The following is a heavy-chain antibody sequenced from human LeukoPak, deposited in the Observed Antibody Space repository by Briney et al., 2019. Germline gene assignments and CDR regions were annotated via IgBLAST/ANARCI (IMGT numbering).Heavy chain of an antibody. D-gene: IGHD3-22*01. Sequence: PSETLSLTCAVYGGSFSGYYWSWIRQPPGKGLEWIGEINHSGSTNYNPSLKSRVTISVDTSKNQFSLKLSSVTAADTAVYHCARARPHSYYYDSSGYYYVGDLREFDYWGQGTLVTVSS. CDR3: ARARPHSYYYDSSGYYYVGDLREFDY. J-gene: IGHJ4*02. CDR1: GGSFSGYY. V-gene: IGHV4-34*01. CDR2: INHSGST.